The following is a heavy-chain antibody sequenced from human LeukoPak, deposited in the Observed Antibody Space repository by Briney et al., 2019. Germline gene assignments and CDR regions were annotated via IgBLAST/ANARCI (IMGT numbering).Heavy chain of an antibody. CDR3: AKDSSGWGYYYYYYGMDV. J-gene: IGHJ6*02. CDR2: ISYDGSNK. D-gene: IGHD6-19*01. CDR1: GFTFSSYG. V-gene: IGHV3-30*18. Sequence: GGSLRLSCAASGFTFSSYGMHWVRQAPGKGLEWVAFISYDGSNKYYADSVKGRFTISRDNSKNTLYLQMNSLRAEDTAVYYCAKDSSGWGYYYYYYGMDVWGQGTTVTVSS.